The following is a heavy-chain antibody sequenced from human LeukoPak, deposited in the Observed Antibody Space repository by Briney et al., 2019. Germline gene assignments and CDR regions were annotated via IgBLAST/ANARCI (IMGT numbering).Heavy chain of an antibody. CDR2: AYYTSKWIT. CDR3: ARGYWAHGMNV. Sequence: SQTLSLTCTISGDSFSSDTTAWNRIRQSPSRGLEWLGRAYYTSKWITNYAVSVRSRITVNPNTSNNQFSLQLNSVTPEDTAVYYCARGYWAHGMNVWGPGTTVTVSS. V-gene: IGHV6-1*01. D-gene: IGHD6-13*01. CDR1: GDSFSSDTTA. J-gene: IGHJ6*02.